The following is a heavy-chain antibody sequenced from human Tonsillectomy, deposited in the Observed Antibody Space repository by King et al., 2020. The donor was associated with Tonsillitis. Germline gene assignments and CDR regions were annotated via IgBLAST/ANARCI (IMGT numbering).Heavy chain of an antibody. Sequence: QLQESGPGLVKPSQTLSLTCTVSGGSISSGGYYWSWIRQHPGKGLEWIGYIYYSGSTYYNPSLKSRVTISVDTSKNQFSLKLSSATAADTAVYYCARDDRDYYGFTRFQHWGQGTLVTVSS. J-gene: IGHJ1*01. D-gene: IGHD3-10*01. V-gene: IGHV4-31*03. CDR2: IYYSGST. CDR3: ARDDRDYYGFTRFQH. CDR1: GGSISSGGYY.